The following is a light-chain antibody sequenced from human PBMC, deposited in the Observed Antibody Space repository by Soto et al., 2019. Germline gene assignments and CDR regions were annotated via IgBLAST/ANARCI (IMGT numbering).Light chain of an antibody. J-gene: IGKJ4*01. CDR1: QSVNTN. V-gene: IGKV3-15*01. Sequence: EIEMTQSPATLSVSPGERATLSCRASQSVNTNLAWYQQKPGQPPRLLIYGASTRAPGIPARFSGSGSGSEFALTVSSLQSEDFAIYYCQQYNHGPPSLTFGGGTKVEVK. CDR2: GAS. CDR3: QQYNHGPPSLT.